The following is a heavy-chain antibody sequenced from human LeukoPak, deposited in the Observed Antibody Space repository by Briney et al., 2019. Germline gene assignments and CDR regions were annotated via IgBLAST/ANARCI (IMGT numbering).Heavy chain of an antibody. CDR2: ISGGGGST. CDR1: GFTFTTYA. Sequence: QPGGSLRLSCAASGFTFTTYAMNWVRQAPGKGLEWVSVISGGGGSTYYADSVKGRFTISRDNSKNTLYLQMNSLRADDTAVYYCAKFYDISTGYSDYWGQGTLVTVSS. CDR3: AKFYDISTGYSDY. V-gene: IGHV3-23*01. J-gene: IGHJ4*02. D-gene: IGHD3-9*01.